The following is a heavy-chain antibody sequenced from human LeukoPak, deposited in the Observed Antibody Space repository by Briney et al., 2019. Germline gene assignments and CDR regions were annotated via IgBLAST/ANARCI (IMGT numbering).Heavy chain of an antibody. CDR1: GGSISSGSYY. D-gene: IGHD3-10*01. J-gene: IGHJ4*02. Sequence: SQTLSLTCTVSGGSISSGSYYWSWIRQPAGKGLEWIGRIYTSGSTNYNPSLKSRVTISVDTSKNQFSLKLSSVTAADTAVYYCAREEHMVRGVRRDPYYFDYWGQGTLVTVSS. CDR2: IYTSGST. V-gene: IGHV4-61*02. CDR3: AREEHMVRGVRRDPYYFDY.